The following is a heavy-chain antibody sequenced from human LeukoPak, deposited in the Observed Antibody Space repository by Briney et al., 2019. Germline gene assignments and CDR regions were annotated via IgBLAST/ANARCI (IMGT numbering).Heavy chain of an antibody. CDR2: ISYDGSNK. V-gene: IGHV3-30*18. CDR1: GFTFSSYG. J-gene: IGHJ4*02. D-gene: IGHD6-13*01. Sequence: GGSLRLSCAASGFTFSSYGMHWVRQAPGKGLEWVAVISYDGSNKYYADSVKGRFTTSRDNSKNTLYLQMNSLRAEDTAVYYCAKIIGVQQQLVDYWGQGTLVTVSS. CDR3: AKIIGVQQQLVDY.